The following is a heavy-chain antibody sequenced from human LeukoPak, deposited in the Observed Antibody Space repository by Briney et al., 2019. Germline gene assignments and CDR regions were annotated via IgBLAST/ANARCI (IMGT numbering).Heavy chain of an antibody. J-gene: IGHJ6*02. V-gene: IGHV4-59*12. Sequence: PSETLSLTCTVSGGSISSYYWSWIRQPPGKGLEWIGYIYYSGSTNYNPSLKSRVTISVDTSKNQFSLKLSSVTAADTAVYYCARFPFYYYGSGSYSRYYYGMDVWGQGTTVTVSS. D-gene: IGHD3-10*01. CDR1: GGSISSYY. CDR2: IYYSGST. CDR3: ARFPFYYYGSGSYSRYYYGMDV.